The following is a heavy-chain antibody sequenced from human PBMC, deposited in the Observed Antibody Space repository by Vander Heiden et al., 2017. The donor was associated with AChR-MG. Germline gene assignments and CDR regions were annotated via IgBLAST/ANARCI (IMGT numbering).Heavy chain of an antibody. V-gene: IGHV3-9*01. CDR2: ISWNSGSI. D-gene: IGHD6-19*01. CDR3: AKDGQWRATKYYFDY. J-gene: IGHJ4*02. CDR1: GFTFDDYA. Sequence: EVQLVESGGGLVQPGRSLRLSCAASGFTFDDYAMHWVRQAPGKGLEWVSGISWNSGSIGYADSVKGRFTISRDNAKNSLYLQMNSLRAEDTALYYCAKDGQWRATKYYFDYWGQGTLVTVSS.